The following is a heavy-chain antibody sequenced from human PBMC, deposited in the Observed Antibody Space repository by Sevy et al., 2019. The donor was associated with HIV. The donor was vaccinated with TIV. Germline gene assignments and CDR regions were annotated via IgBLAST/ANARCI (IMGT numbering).Heavy chain of an antibody. CDR1: GITVSSNY. D-gene: IGHD3-22*01. Sequence: GESLKISCAVSGITVSSNYMGWVRQAPGKGLQWVSGIFASSNTHFADSVKGRFSISSDNSKNTLSLQMNSLSAEDTAVYYCARAVEDYSDSSGWDWYFDLWGRGTLVTVSS. CDR3: ARAVEDYSDSSGWDWYFDL. CDR2: IFASSNT. V-gene: IGHV3-66*01. J-gene: IGHJ2*01.